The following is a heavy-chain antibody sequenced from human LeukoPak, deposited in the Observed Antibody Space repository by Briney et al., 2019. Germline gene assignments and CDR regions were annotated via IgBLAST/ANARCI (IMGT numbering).Heavy chain of an antibody. CDR2: IWYDGSNK. Sequence: GGSLRLSCAASGFTFSSYGMHWVRQAPGKGLEWVAVIWYDGSNKYYADSVKGRFTISRDNAKNSLYLQMNSLRAEDTAVYYCASRKGDTAMVPLNEYWGQGTLVTVSS. CDR1: GFTFSSYG. J-gene: IGHJ4*02. CDR3: ASRKGDTAMVPLNEY. D-gene: IGHD5-18*01. V-gene: IGHV3-33*03.